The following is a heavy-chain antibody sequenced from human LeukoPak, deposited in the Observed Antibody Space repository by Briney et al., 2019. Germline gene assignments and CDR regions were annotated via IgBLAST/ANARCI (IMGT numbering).Heavy chain of an antibody. CDR3: ATDLVGLGYTAIAFDY. J-gene: IGHJ4*02. D-gene: IGHD5-18*01. CDR2: FDPEDGET. V-gene: IGHV1-24*01. Sequence: ASVKVSCKASGGTFSSYAISWVRQAPGQGLEWMGGFDPEDGETIYAQKFQGRVTMTEDTSTDTAYMELSSLRSEDTAVYYCATDLVGLGYTAIAFDYWGQGTLVTVSS. CDR1: GGTFSSYA.